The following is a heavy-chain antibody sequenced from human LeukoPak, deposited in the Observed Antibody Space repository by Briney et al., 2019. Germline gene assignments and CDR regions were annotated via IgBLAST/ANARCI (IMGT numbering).Heavy chain of an antibody. D-gene: IGHD1-26*01. CDR3: ASRGGTEDY. V-gene: IGHV4-59*01. CDR1: SCTFSTYH. CDR2: VYYSGTT. Sequence: PSETLSLTCTVYSCTFSTYHWSWIRQPPGKGLQWLGCVYYSGTTNSGTTNYSPSVETRVTMSVDPSKNQVYLRLSSVTAADTAVYYCASRGGTEDYWGQGTQVIVSS. J-gene: IGHJ4*02.